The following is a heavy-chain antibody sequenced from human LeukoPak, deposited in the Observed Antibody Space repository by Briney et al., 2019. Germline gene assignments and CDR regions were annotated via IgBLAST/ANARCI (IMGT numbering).Heavy chain of an antibody. CDR3: ARDSSTVTLLGGWFDP. Sequence: GASVKVSCKASGYTFTGYHIHWVRQAPGQGPEWMAWINPNSGGTNYAQKFQGRVTMTRDTSISTAYMELSRLRSDDTAVYYCARDSSTVTLLGGWFDPWGQGTLVTVSS. CDR2: INPNSGGT. CDR1: GYTFTGYH. V-gene: IGHV1-2*02. D-gene: IGHD4-11*01. J-gene: IGHJ5*02.